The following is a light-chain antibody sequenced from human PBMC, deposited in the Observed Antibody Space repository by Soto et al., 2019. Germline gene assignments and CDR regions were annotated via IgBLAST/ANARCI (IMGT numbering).Light chain of an antibody. CDR3: QQYNDWPLM. V-gene: IGKV3-15*01. J-gene: IGKJ1*01. CDR2: AAS. Sequence: EIVMTQSPATLSVSPGERATLSCRASQSFSSHLAWYQQKPGQAPRLLIYAASTRATGIPARFRGSGSGTEFTLTIHSLQSEDFAVYYCQQYNDWPLMFGQGTKVDI. CDR1: QSFSSH.